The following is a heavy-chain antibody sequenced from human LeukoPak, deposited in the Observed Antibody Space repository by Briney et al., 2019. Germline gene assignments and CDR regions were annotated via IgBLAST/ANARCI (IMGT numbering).Heavy chain of an antibody. V-gene: IGHV3-23*01. D-gene: IGHD3-10*01. CDR1: GFTFSSYA. Sequence: GGSLRLSCAASGFTFSSYAMSWVRQAPGKGLEWVSAISGSGGSTYYADSVKGRFTISRDNSKNTLYLQMNSLRAEDTAVYYCAKDGTTMVRVPVEFDPWGQGTLVTVSS. CDR2: ISGSGGST. J-gene: IGHJ5*02. CDR3: AKDGTTMVRVPVEFDP.